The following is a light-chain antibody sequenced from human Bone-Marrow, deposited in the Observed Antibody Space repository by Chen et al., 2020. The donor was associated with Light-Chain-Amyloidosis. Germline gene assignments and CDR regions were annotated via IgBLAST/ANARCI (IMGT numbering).Light chain of an antibody. V-gene: IGLV3-21*02. CDR3: QVWDRSSDRPV. CDR2: DDS. CDR1: NIGTTI. J-gene: IGLJ3*02. Sequence: SYVLTQPSSVSVAPGQTATIACGGNNIGTTIVHWYQQTPGQAPLLVVYDDSDRPSGIPERFSGSNSGNTATLTISRGEAGDEADYYCQVWDRSSDRPVFGGGTKLTVL.